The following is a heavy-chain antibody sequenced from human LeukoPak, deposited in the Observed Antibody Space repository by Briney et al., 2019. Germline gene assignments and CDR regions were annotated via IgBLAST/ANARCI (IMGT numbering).Heavy chain of an antibody. J-gene: IGHJ4*02. D-gene: IGHD6-25*01. V-gene: IGHV3-23*01. CDR1: VFRFSTYA. CDR3: AKSDPLMTAAGIFDY. CDR2: ISGSTGST. Sequence: PGGSLRLSCAASVFRFSTYAMSWVRQAPGKGLEWISGISGSTGSTYYADSVKGRFTISRDNSKNTLYLQMNTLRAEDTAVYYCAKSDPLMTAAGIFDYWGQGTLVTVSS.